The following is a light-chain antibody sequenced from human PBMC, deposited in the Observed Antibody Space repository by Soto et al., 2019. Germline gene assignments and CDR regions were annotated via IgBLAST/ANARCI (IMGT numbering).Light chain of an antibody. CDR1: QGISGW. Sequence: DIQMTQSPSTLSASIGENVTITCRASQGISGWLACDQQKQGKAPRLLIHSASTLHRGVPSRFSGSGSGTXXXXXXXXXXPDDFVTFYRQHYNTWTFGQXTKLEIK. V-gene: IGKV1-5*01. CDR3: QHYNTWT. CDR2: SAS. J-gene: IGKJ2*01.